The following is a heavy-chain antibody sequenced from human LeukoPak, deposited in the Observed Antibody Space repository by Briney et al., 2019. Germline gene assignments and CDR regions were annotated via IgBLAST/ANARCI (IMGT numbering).Heavy chain of an antibody. D-gene: IGHD2-15*01. CDR3: ARGRSRTRYDYGGY. CDR1: GYTFTSYD. J-gene: IGHJ4*02. CDR2: MNPNSGNT. V-gene: IGHV1-8*01. Sequence: GASVKVSCKASGYTFTSYDINWVRQATGQGLEWMGWMNPNSGNTGYAQKFQGRVTMTRNTSICTAYMELSSLRSEDTAVYYCARGRSRTRYDYGGYWGQGTLVTVSS.